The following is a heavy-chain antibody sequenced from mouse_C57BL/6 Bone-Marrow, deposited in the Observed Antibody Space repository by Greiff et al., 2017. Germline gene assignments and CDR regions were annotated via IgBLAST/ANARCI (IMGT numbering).Heavy chain of an antibody. D-gene: IGHD2-13*01. CDR2: IYPGSGNP. J-gene: IGHJ1*03. Sequence: QVQLQQPGAELVRPGASVKLSCKASGYTFTSYWITWVKQRPGQGLEWIGHIYPGSGNPNYNEKFKGKATLTVDKSSSTAYMQLSSLTSEDSAVYYCARDGDVWYFDVWGTGTTVTVSS. CDR3: ARDGDVWYFDV. CDR1: GYTFTSYW. V-gene: IGHV1-55*01.